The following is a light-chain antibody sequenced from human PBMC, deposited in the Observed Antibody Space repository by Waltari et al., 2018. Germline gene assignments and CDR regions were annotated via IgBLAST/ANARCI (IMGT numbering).Light chain of an antibody. V-gene: IGLV1-51*02. CDR2: EDN. CDR3: GTWDSSLTAEV. Sequence: QSVLTQQPSVSADPGQKVTLTCPGRSPNIGRNDVTWYHQFPGPAPKLLIYEDNRRPSGTPDRFSGSKSGTSATLDITGLQTGDEADYYCGTWDSSLTAEVFGGGTKLTVL. J-gene: IGLJ2*01. CDR1: SPNIGRND.